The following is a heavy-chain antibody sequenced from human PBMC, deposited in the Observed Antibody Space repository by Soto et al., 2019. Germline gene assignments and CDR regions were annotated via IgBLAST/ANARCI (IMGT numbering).Heavy chain of an antibody. Sequence: PGGSLRLSCAASGFTFSGYAMTRVRQAPGKGLEWVSTITGSGGSTDYADSVKGRFTISRDNSNNRLYLQMNSLRAEDTAVYSCGKSPLAPRMAYFDCGGRGPRGPVSP. CDR1: GFTFSGYA. V-gene: IGHV3-23*01. CDR2: ITGSGGST. CDR3: GKSPLAPRMAYFDC. J-gene: IGHJ4*02.